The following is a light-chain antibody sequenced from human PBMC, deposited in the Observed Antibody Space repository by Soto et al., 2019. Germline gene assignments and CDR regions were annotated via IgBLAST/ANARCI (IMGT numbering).Light chain of an antibody. J-gene: IGKJ4*01. Sequence: DIQMTQSPSSLSASVGDRVTITCQASQDIKNYLNWYQQKPGKAPNLLIYDASNLKTGVPSRFSGSGSGTHFTFTISSLQHEDIATHYCQHYDHLPPLSFGGGTKVEIK. CDR1: QDIKNY. CDR3: QHYDHLPPLS. V-gene: IGKV1-33*01. CDR2: DAS.